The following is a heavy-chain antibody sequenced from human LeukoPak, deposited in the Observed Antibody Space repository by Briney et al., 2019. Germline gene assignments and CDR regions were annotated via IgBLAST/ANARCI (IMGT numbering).Heavy chain of an antibody. D-gene: IGHD6-13*01. CDR1: GFTFSSYS. V-gene: IGHV3-21*01. J-gene: IGHJ4*02. CDR3: AREAAAGPYFDY. Sequence: GGSLRLSCAASGFTFSSYSMNWVRQAPGKGLEWVSSISSSSSYIYYADSVKGRFTISRDNAKNSLYLQMNSLRAEDTAVYYCAREAAAGPYFDYWGQGTLVTVSS. CDR2: ISSSSSYI.